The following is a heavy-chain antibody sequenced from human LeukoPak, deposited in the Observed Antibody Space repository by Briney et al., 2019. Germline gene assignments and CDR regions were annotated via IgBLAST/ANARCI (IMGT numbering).Heavy chain of an antibody. V-gene: IGHV4-31*03. D-gene: IGHD2-2*02. CDR2: IYYSGST. CDR1: GGSISSGGYY. J-gene: IGHJ5*02. CDR3: ARDCSSTSCYSHRWFDP. Sequence: SETLSLTCTVSGGSISSGGYYWSWIRQHPGKGLEWIGYIYYSGSTYYNPSLKSRVTISVDTSKNQFSLKLSSVTAADTAVYYCARDCSSTSCYSHRWFDPWGQGTLVTVSS.